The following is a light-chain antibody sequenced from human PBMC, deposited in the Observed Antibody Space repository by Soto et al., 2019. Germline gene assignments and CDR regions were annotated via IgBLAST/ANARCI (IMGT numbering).Light chain of an antibody. Sequence: VMTQSPRSLPVTTGESGSISCRSSQSLLHSNGYNFWEWYLQKPGQSPQLLIYWGSKRASGVTERFSGSGSGTDFTLKISRGAAEDVGVYFCMQALQTQTFGQGTKVDIK. CDR3: MQALQTQT. V-gene: IGKV2-28*01. J-gene: IGKJ1*01. CDR2: WGS. CDR1: QSLLHSNGYNF.